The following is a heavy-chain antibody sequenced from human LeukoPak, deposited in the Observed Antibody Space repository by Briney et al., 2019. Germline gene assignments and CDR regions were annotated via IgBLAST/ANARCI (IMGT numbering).Heavy chain of an antibody. D-gene: IGHD4/OR15-4a*01. J-gene: IGHJ4*02. CDR3: ARALAVLGRGPRDFDF. V-gene: IGHV1-18*01. CDR1: NYTYTDYG. Sequence: GASVKVSCKASNYTYTDYGIYWVRQAPGQGLEWVGWISAFNGHTYYAQKLQGRITMTTDAPTATAHMELRSLRSDDTAVYYCARALAVLGRGPRDFDFWGQGTLVTVS. CDR2: ISAFNGHT.